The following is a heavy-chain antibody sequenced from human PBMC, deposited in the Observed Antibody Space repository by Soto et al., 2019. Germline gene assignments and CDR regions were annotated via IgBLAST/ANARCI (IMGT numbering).Heavy chain of an antibody. CDR3: AKEIYYGSGRKTFGGSDY. CDR2: ISYDGSNK. Sequence: QVQLVESGGGVVQPGRSLRLSCAASGFTFSSYGMHWVRQAPGKGLEWVAVISYDGSNKYYADSVKGRFTISRDNSKNTLYLQMNSLRAEDTAVYYCAKEIYYGSGRKTFGGSDYWGQGTLVTVSS. CDR1: GFTFSSYG. V-gene: IGHV3-30*18. D-gene: IGHD3-10*01. J-gene: IGHJ4*02.